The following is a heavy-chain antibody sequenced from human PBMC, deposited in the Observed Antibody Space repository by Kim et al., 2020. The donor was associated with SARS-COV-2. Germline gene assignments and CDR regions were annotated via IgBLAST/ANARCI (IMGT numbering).Heavy chain of an antibody. D-gene: IGHD1-7*01. Sequence: GGSLRLSCAASGFTFSSYGMHWVRQAPGKGLEWVAVIWYDGSNKYYADSVKGRFTISRDNSKNTLYLQMNSLRAEDTAVYYCAREGGWTGTANWFDPWGQGTLVTVSS. CDR3: AREGGWTGTANWFDP. V-gene: IGHV3-33*01. J-gene: IGHJ5*02. CDR1: GFTFSSYG. CDR2: IWYDGSNK.